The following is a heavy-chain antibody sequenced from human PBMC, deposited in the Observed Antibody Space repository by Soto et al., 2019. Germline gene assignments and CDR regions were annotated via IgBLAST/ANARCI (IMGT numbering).Heavy chain of an antibody. Sequence: SETLSLTCTVSGGSISSSSYYWGWIRQPPGKGLEWIGSIYYSGSTYYNPSLKSRVTISVDTSKSQFSLKLSSVTAADTAVYHCARHPISGYDSSQYNWFDPWGQGTLVTVSS. J-gene: IGHJ5*02. D-gene: IGHD3-22*01. V-gene: IGHV4-39*01. CDR1: GGSISSSSYY. CDR2: IYYSGST. CDR3: ARHPISGYDSSQYNWFDP.